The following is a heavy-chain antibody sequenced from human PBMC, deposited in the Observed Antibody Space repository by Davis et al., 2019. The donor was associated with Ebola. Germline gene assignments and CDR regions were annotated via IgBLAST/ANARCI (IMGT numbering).Heavy chain of an antibody. V-gene: IGHV4-61*01. CDR2: IYYSGST. J-gene: IGHJ4*02. CDR1: GGSVSSGSYY. CDR3: ARDGDRPL. Sequence: SETLSLTCTVSGGSVSSGSYYWSWIRQPPGKGLEWIGYIYYSGSTNYNPSLKSRVTISVDTSKNQFSLKLSSVTAADTAVYYCARDGDRPLWGQGTLVTVSS. D-gene: IGHD7-27*01.